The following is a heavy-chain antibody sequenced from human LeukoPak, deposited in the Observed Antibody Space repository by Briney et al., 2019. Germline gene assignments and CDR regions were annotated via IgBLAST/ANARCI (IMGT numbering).Heavy chain of an antibody. V-gene: IGHV3-33*01. Sequence: GRSLRLSCAASGFTFSSYGMHWVRQAPGKGLEWVAVIWYDGSNKYYADSVKGRFTISRDNSKNTLYLQMNSLRAEDTAVYYCARDREGYSNYSGYYYYMDVWGKGTTVTVSS. CDR3: ARDREGYSNYSGYYYYMDV. CDR2: IWYDGSNK. CDR1: GFTFSSYG. D-gene: IGHD4-11*01. J-gene: IGHJ6*03.